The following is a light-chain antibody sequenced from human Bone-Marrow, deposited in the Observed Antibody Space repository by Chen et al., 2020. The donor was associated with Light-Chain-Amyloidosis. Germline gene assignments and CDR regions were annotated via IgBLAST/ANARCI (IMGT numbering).Light chain of an antibody. CDR2: CND. V-gene: IGLV1-44*01. Sequence: QSVLPQQPSASGNPGQRVTIYCSGSSSNIGSNIVNWYQQLPETAPKLLICCNDERLSGVPDLFSGSKSGTSASLAISGLQSEDEADYYCATRDDSLKAVIFGGGTKLTVL. CDR1: SSNIGSNI. J-gene: IGLJ2*01. CDR3: ATRDDSLKAVI.